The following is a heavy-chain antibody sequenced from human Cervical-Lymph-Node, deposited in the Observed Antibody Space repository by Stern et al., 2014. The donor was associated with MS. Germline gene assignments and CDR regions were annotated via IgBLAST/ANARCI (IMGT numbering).Heavy chain of an antibody. V-gene: IGHV5-51*03. CDR3: ATSLDADYIGYFDS. CDR1: GGSFSKYA. D-gene: IGHD4-11*01. CDR2: FYPSDSDI. Sequence: QLVESGAEVKKPGESLKISCRNSGGSFSKYAIAWVRQMPGKGLERMGMFYPSDSDIRYSPSFQGQVTISADQSISTAYLQWSSLKASDTAIYYCATSLDADYIGYFDSWGQGTLVTVSS. J-gene: IGHJ4*02.